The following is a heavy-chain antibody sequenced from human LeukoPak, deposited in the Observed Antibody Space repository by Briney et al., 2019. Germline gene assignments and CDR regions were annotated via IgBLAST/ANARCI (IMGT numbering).Heavy chain of an antibody. CDR1: GFTFSDYN. Sequence: GGSLRLSCAASGFTFSDYNMSWIRQAPGKGLEWVSYISSSGSTIYYADSVKGRFTISRDNAKNSLYLQMNSLRAEDTAVYYCARVRASRFLEWLLSHWGQGTLVTVSS. J-gene: IGHJ4*02. CDR3: ARVRASRFLEWLLSH. CDR2: ISSSGSTI. V-gene: IGHV3-11*01. D-gene: IGHD3-3*01.